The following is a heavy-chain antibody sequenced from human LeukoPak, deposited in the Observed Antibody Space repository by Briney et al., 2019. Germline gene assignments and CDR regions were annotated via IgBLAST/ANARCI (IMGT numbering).Heavy chain of an antibody. D-gene: IGHD3-3*01. Sequence: SETLSLTCIVSGGSISSYYWSWIRQPPGKGLEWIAYINYSGSTNYNPSLKSRVTISVDTSKNHFSLTLSSVTAADTAVYYCARFGGPHAFDIWGQGTMVTVSS. CDR3: ARFGGPHAFDI. J-gene: IGHJ3*02. CDR2: INYSGST. V-gene: IGHV4-59*01. CDR1: GGSISSYY.